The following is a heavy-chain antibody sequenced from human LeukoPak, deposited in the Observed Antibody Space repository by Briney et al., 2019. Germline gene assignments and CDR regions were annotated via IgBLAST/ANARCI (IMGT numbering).Heavy chain of an antibody. D-gene: IGHD3-22*01. CDR3: ARGRSYYDSSTDY. J-gene: IGHJ4*02. Sequence: PSETLSLTCAVYGGSFSGYYWSWIRQPPGKGLEWIGEINHSGSTNYNPSLKSRVTISVDTSKNQSSLKLSSVTAADTAVYYCARGRSYYDSSTDYWGQGTLVTVSS. CDR2: INHSGST. CDR1: GGSFSGYY. V-gene: IGHV4-34*01.